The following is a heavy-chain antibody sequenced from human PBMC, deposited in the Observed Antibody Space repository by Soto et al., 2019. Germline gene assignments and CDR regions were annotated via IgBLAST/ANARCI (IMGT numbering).Heavy chain of an antibody. CDR3: AKPRDCSSTSCYVFYYYYCMDV. CDR1: GFTFDDYA. CDR2: ISWDGGST. D-gene: IGHD2-2*01. J-gene: IGHJ6*02. Sequence: PGGSLRLSCAASGFTFDDYAMHWVRQAPGKGLEWVSLISWDGGSTYYADSVKGRFTISRDNSKNSLYLQMNSLRAEDTALYYCAKPRDCSSTSCYVFYYYYCMDVWGQGTTVTVSS. V-gene: IGHV3-43D*04.